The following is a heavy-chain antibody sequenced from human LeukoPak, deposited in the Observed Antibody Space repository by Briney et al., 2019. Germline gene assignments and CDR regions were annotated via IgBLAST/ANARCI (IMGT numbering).Heavy chain of an antibody. CDR1: GYSFTSYW. J-gene: IGHJ4*02. Sequence: GESLKISCKGSGYSFTSYWIGWVRQMPGKGLEWMGIIYPDDSDTRYSPSFQGQVTISADKSISIAYLQWSSLKASDTAMYYCARSPKGAGDFWSGYSSHFDYWGQGTLVTVSS. CDR3: ARSPKGAGDFWSGYSSHFDY. D-gene: IGHD3-3*01. V-gene: IGHV5-51*01. CDR2: IYPDDSDT.